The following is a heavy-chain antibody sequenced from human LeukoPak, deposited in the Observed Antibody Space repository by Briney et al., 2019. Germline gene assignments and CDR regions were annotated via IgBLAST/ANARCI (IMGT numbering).Heavy chain of an antibody. D-gene: IGHD6-6*01. V-gene: IGHV3-15*01. CDR2: IKSKTDGGTT. Sequence: GGSLRLSCAAPGFTFSNAWMSWVRQAPGKGLEWVGRIKSKTDGGTTDYAAPVKGRFTISRDDSKNTLYLQMNSLKTEDTAVYYCTTDNLRAARPFDYWGQGTLVTVSS. J-gene: IGHJ4*02. CDR1: GFTFSNAW. CDR3: TTDNLRAARPFDY.